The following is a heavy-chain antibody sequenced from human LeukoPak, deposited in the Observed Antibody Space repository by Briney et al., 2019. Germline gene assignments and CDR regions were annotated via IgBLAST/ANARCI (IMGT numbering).Heavy chain of an antibody. D-gene: IGHD3-22*01. CDR2: ISSSGSTI. Sequence: GGSLRLSCAASGFTFGDYYMSWIRQAPGKGLEWVSYISSSGSTIYYADSVKGRFTISRDNAKNSLYLQMNSLRAEDTAVYYCARAEEYYYDSGANDYWGQGTLVTVSS. J-gene: IGHJ4*02. CDR1: GFTFGDYY. V-gene: IGHV3-11*04. CDR3: ARAEEYYYDSGANDY.